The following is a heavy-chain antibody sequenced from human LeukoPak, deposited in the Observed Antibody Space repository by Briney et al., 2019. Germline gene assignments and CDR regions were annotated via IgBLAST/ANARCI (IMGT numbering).Heavy chain of an antibody. CDR3: ARVGPMGRGVCQFDY. V-gene: IGHV3-21*01. J-gene: IGHJ4*02. D-gene: IGHD2-8*02. CDR1: GFTFSSYA. Sequence: PGRSLRLSCAASGFTFSSYAMHWVRQAPGKGLEWVSSISSSSGYIYYADSVKGRFTISRDNAKNSLYLQMNSLRAEDTAVYYCARVGPMGRGVCQFDYWGQGTLVTVSS. CDR2: ISSSSGYI.